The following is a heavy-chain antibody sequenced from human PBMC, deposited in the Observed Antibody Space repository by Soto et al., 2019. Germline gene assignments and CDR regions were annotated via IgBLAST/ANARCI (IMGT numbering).Heavy chain of an antibody. CDR2: TYYRSKWYN. J-gene: IGHJ6*02. CDR1: GDSVPSNSAA. CDR3: ARDRAYRSTWPTRDYYYGMDV. V-gene: IGHV6-1*01. D-gene: IGHD6-13*01. Sequence: SQTLSLTCAISGDSVPSNSAAWNWIRQSPSRGLEWLGRTYYRSKWYNDYAVSVKSRITINPDTSKNQFSLQLNSVTPEDTAVYYCARDRAYRSTWPTRDYYYGMDVWGQGTTVTVYS.